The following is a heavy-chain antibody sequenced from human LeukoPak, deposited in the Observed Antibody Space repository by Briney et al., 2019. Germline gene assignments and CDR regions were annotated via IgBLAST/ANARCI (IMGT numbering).Heavy chain of an antibody. CDR2: IKSKTDGGTT. Sequence: GGSLRLSCAASGFTFSNTWMSWFRQAPGKGLEWVGRIKSKTDGGTTDYAAPVKGRFTISRDDSKKTLCLQMNSLKTEDTAVYSCTTGLRAADTNWGQGTLVTVSS. V-gene: IGHV3-15*01. D-gene: IGHD6-13*01. CDR3: TTGLRAADTN. J-gene: IGHJ4*02. CDR1: GFTFSNTW.